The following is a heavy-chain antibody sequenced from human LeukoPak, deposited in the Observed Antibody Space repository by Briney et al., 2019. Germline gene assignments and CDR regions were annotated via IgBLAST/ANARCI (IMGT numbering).Heavy chain of an antibody. J-gene: IGHJ5*02. Sequence: SETLSLTCTVSGGSISSYYWSWIRQPPGKGLEWLGYIYYSGSTNYNPSLKSRVPLPVYKSKNQFSLKLSSVIAADTAVYYCARAVAAAGDWFDPWGQGTLVTVSS. V-gene: IGHV4-59*01. D-gene: IGHD6-13*01. CDR2: IYYSGST. CDR1: GGSISSYY. CDR3: ARAVAAAGDWFDP.